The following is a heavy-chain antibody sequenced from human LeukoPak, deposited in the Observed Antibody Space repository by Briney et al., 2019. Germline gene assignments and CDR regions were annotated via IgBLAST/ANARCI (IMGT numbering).Heavy chain of an antibody. CDR2: INQSGTT. V-gene: IGHV4-34*01. Sequence: SETLSLTCAVYGVSFSGYYWSWIRQPPGKGREWSGEINQSGTTNYNPSLKSRVTISVDTSNNQFSLKRSSVTAADTAVYYGEASRRAYETTVTTWSSIYFDHWGQGTLVTVSS. CDR1: GVSFSGYY. J-gene: IGHJ4*02. D-gene: IGHD4-17*01. CDR3: EASRRAYETTVTTWSSIYFDH.